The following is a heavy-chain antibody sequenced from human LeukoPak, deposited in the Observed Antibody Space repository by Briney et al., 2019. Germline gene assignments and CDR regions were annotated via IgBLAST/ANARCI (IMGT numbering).Heavy chain of an antibody. Sequence: SETLSLTCTVSGDSLSSHFWSWIRQPPGKGLEWIGFIFGSGSTNYDPSLRGRVTISEDTSKNHFSLKLTSVTAADTAMYYCARNVGWYSHDSWGQGTLVTVSS. V-gene: IGHV4-59*08. D-gene: IGHD6-19*01. CDR1: GDSLSSHF. CDR3: ARNVGWYSHDS. J-gene: IGHJ4*02. CDR2: IFGSGST.